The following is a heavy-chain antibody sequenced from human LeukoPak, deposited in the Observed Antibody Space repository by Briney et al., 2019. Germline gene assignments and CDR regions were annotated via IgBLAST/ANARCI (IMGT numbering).Heavy chain of an antibody. Sequence: SETLSLTCTVSGGSISSYYWSWIRQPAGKGLEWIGRIYTSGSTNYNPSLKSRVTMSVDTSKNQFSLKLSSVTAADTAVYYCARAEYCSSTSCYVIDPWGQGTLVTASS. J-gene: IGHJ5*02. CDR2: IYTSGST. CDR3: ARAEYCSSTSCYVIDP. CDR1: GGSISSYY. V-gene: IGHV4-4*07. D-gene: IGHD2-2*01.